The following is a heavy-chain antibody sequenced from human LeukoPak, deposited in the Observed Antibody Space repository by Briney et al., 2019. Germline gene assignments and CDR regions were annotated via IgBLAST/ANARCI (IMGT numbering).Heavy chain of an antibody. CDR1: GFTFTSSA. CDR3: AAVGYGDYGYFDY. CDR2: IVVGSGNT. Sequence: APVKVSCKASGFTFTSSAMQWVRQARGQRLEWIGWIVVGSGNTNYAQKFQERVTITRDMSTSTAYMELSSLRSEDTAVYYCAAVGYGDYGYFDYWGQGTLVTVSS. J-gene: IGHJ4*02. D-gene: IGHD4-17*01. V-gene: IGHV1-58*02.